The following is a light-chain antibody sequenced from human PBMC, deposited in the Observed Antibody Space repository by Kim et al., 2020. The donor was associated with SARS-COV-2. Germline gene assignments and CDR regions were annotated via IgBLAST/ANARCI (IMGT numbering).Light chain of an antibody. J-gene: IGKJ1*01. CDR1: QSISSW. CDR3: QQYDSYPRT. CDR2: AAS. V-gene: IGKV1D-16*01. Sequence: DIQMTQSPSSLSASVGDRVTITCRASQSISSWLAWYQQKPEKAPKCLIYAASSLQSGVPSRFSGSGSGTDFTLTISSLQPEDFATYYCQQYDSYPRTFGQGTRVEI.